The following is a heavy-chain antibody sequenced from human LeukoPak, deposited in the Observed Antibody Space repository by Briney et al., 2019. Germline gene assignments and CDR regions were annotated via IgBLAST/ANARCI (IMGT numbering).Heavy chain of an antibody. Sequence: PSETLSLTCAVYGGSFSGYYWSWIRQPPGKGLEWIGYIYYSGSTYYNPSLKSRVTISVDTSKNQFSLKLSSVTAADTAVYYCASSSGPWFFDYWGQGTLVTVSS. D-gene: IGHD3-22*01. CDR1: GGSFSGYY. V-gene: IGHV4-30-4*08. CDR3: ASSSGPWFFDY. CDR2: IYYSGST. J-gene: IGHJ4*02.